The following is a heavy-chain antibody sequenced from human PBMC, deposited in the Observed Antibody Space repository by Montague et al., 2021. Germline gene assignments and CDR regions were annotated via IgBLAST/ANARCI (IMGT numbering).Heavy chain of an antibody. CDR2: IGTSSSFT. J-gene: IGHJ4*02. CDR1: GFTFNNYF. Sequence: SLRLSCAASGFTFNNYFISWFRQAPGKGLEWVSYIGTSSSFTRYADSVKGRFTISRDNAVNSLYLQMTAVRGEDTAVYYCARVGLTVAAGMIDYWGQGTLVTVSS. D-gene: IGHD6-13*01. V-gene: IGHV3-11*06. CDR3: ARVGLTVAAGMIDY.